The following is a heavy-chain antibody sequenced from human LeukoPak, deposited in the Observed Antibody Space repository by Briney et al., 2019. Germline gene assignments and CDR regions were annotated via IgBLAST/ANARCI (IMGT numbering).Heavy chain of an antibody. CDR1: GFTFSSYG. CDR2: IRYDGSNK. D-gene: IGHD3-16*02. J-gene: IGHJ3*02. V-gene: IGHV3-30*02. CDR3: AKLYRDYVWGSYRYDAFDI. Sequence: PGGSLRLSCAASGFTFSSYGMHWVRQAPRKGLEWVAFIRYDGSNKYYADSVKGRFTISRDNSKNTLYLQMNSLRAEDTAVYYCAKLYRDYVWGSYRYDAFDIWGQGTMVTVSS.